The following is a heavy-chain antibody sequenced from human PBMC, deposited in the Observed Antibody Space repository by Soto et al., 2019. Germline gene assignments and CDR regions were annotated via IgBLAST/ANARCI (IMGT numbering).Heavy chain of an antibody. CDR3: AKDKYYYYS. V-gene: IGHV3-23*01. D-gene: IGHD6-6*01. Sequence: EVQLLESGGGLVQPGGSLRLSCVASGFTFSSSGMSWVRQAPGKGLEWVSSISGGVDTKYYADSVKGRITISRDSTKSTLYLQMNSLGADDTAIYYCAKDKYYYYSWGQGTLVTVSS. J-gene: IGHJ4*02. CDR2: ISGGVDTK. CDR1: GFTFSSSG.